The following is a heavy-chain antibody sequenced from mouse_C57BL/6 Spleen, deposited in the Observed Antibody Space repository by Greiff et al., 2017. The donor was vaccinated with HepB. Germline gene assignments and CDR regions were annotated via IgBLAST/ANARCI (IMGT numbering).Heavy chain of an antibody. J-gene: IGHJ4*01. V-gene: IGHV1-62-3*01. Sequence: QVQLQQPGAELVKPGASVKLSCKASGYTFTSYWMHWVKQRPGRGLEWIGRIDPNSGGTKYNEKFKSKATLTVDKPSSTAYMQLSSLTSEDSAVYYCARYDGDYGDNCDMDYWGQGTTVTVSS. CDR1: GYTFTSYW. CDR3: ARYDGDYGDNCDMDY. CDR2: IDPNSGGT. D-gene: IGHD2-3*01.